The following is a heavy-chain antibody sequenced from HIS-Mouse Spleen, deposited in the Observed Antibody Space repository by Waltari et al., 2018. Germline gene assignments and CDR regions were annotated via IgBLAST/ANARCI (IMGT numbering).Heavy chain of an antibody. D-gene: IGHD4-4*01. CDR2: IYYSGST. Sequence: QLQLQESGPGLVKPSETLSLTCTVSGGSISSSSYYWGWIRRPPGKGLEWIGSIYYSGSTYYNPSLKSRVTISVDTSKNQFSLKLSSVTAADTAVYYCARTDYSNFGRYFDLWGRGTLVTVSS. CDR1: GGSISSSSYY. J-gene: IGHJ2*01. CDR3: ARTDYSNFGRYFDL. V-gene: IGHV4-39*07.